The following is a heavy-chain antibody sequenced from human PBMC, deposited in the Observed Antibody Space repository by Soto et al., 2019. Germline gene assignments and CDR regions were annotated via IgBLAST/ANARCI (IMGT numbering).Heavy chain of an antibody. V-gene: IGHV1-3*01. Sequence: QVQLVQSGAEVKKPGASVKVSCKASGYTFTSYAMHWVRQAPGQRLEWMGWINAGNGNTKYSQKFQGRVTITRDSPATTPYMELSSLRSEDTAVYYCARPIVVVTAADYWGQGTLVTVSS. CDR3: ARPIVVVTAADY. D-gene: IGHD2-21*02. CDR1: GYTFTSYA. CDR2: INAGNGNT. J-gene: IGHJ4*02.